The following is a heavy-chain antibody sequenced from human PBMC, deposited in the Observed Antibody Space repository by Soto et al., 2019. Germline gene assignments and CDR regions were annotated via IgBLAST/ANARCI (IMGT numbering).Heavy chain of an antibody. D-gene: IGHD1-1*01. J-gene: IGHJ4*02. CDR1: GYTFTSYA. Sequence: ASVKVSCKDSGYTFTSYAMHWVRQAPGQRLEWMGIINAGGGSTSYAQKFQGRVTMTRDTSTSTVYMELSSLRSEDTAVYYCAREDQRNDYWGRGTPVTVS. CDR2: INAGGGST. CDR3: AREDQRNDY. V-gene: IGHV1-46*03.